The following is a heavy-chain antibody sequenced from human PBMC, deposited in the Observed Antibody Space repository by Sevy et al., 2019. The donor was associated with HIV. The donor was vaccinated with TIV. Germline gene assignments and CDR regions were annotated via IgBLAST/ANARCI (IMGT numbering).Heavy chain of an antibody. Sequence: ASVKVSCKASNYNFFAYGFAWVRQAPGQGLEWMGWISGFNGNTNYAQKLRGRVTLTTDSSTSTAYMELRSLTSDDTAVCYCAREVVTPGPDYGMDVWGPGTTVTVSS. J-gene: IGHJ6*02. D-gene: IGHD3-22*01. CDR2: ISGFNGNT. CDR3: AREVVTPGPDYGMDV. CDR1: NYNFFAYG. V-gene: IGHV1-18*01.